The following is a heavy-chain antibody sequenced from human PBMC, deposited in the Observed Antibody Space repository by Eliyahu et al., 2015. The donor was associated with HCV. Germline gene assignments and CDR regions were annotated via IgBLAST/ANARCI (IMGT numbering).Heavy chain of an antibody. CDR3: ARSGRGSSGPGGY. CDR2: ISSSSSXI. V-gene: IGHV3-21*01. J-gene: IGHJ4*02. Sequence: EVQLVESGGGLVKPGGSLRLACAASGFPFSSXSMNWVRQAXGKGXXXVSSISSSSSXIYYADLVKGRFTISRDNAKNSLYLQMNSLRAEDTAVYYCARSGRGSSGPGGYWGQGTLVTVSS. D-gene: IGHD3-22*01. CDR1: GFPFSSXS.